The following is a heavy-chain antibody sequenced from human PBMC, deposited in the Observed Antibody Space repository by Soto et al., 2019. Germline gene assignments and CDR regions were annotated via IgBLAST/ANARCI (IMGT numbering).Heavy chain of an antibody. Sequence: EKVLEWVGRIKSKTDGGTTDYASPVKGRFTISRDDSKNTLYLQMNSLKTEDTAVYYCITVFFFFQAEDGIRDL. D-gene: IGHD2-21*01. J-gene: IGHJ2*01. CDR2: IKSKTDGGTT. CDR3: ITVFFFFQAEDGIRDL. V-gene: IGHV3-15*07.